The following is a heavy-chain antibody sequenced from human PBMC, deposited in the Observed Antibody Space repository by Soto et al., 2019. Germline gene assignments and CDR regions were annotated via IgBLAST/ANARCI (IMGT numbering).Heavy chain of an antibody. CDR1: GVTFRDYW. CDR2: IGPDGTST. D-gene: IGHD6-19*01. CDR3: VREVIAVLGSIRWFDP. V-gene: IGHV3-74*01. Sequence: GGSLRLSCAVSGVTFRDYWMHWVRQVPGKGLLWVSRIGPDGTSTKYADSVKGRFTISRSNPENTLYLQMNSLRAEDTGVYYCVREVIAVLGSIRWFDPWGQGTPVTVSS. J-gene: IGHJ5*02.